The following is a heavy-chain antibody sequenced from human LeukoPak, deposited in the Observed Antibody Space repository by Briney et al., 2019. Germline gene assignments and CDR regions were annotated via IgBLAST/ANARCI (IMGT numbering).Heavy chain of an antibody. CDR1: GGSISSYY. CDR3: ARSTPSYYFDY. J-gene: IGHJ4*02. D-gene: IGHD5/OR15-5a*01. CDR2: IYYSGST. Sequence: PSETLSLTCTVSGGSISSYYWSWIRQPPGKGLEWIGYIYYSGSTNYNPSLKSRVTISVDTSKNQFSLKLSSVTAADTAVYYCARSTPSYYFDYWGQGTLVTVSS. V-gene: IGHV4-59*08.